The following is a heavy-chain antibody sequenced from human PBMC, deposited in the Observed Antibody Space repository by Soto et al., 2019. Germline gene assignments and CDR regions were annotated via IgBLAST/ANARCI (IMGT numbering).Heavy chain of an antibody. CDR2: INSDGSTT. V-gene: IGHV3-74*01. J-gene: IGHJ4*02. CDR1: GFTFSNSW. CDR3: ARDRSYSTDY. Sequence: PGGSLRLSCAASGFTFSNSWMYWVRQAPGKGLVWVSYINSDGSTTTYADSVKGRFTISRDNAKNTVYLQINSLRAEDTAVYYCARDRSYSTDYWGQGTLVTVSS. D-gene: IGHD1-26*01.